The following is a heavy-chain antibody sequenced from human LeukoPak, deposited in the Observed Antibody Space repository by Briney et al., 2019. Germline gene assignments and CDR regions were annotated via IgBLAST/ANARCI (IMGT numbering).Heavy chain of an antibody. D-gene: IGHD1-26*01. J-gene: IGHJ4*02. Sequence: GGSLRLSCAASGFTFSSYGMHWVRQAPGKGLEWVAVIWYDGSNKYYADSVKGRFTISRDNSKNTLYLQMNSLRAEDTAVYYCAKGASYSGSTPYFGYWGQGTLVTVSS. CDR2: IWYDGSNK. V-gene: IGHV3-33*06. CDR1: GFTFSSYG. CDR3: AKGASYSGSTPYFGY.